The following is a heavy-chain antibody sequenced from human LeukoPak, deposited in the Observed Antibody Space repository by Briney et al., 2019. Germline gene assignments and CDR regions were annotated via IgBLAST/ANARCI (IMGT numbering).Heavy chain of an antibody. Sequence: SETLSLTCTVSGGSISTTGYYWAWIRQPPGKGLEWIASIYYSGSTYYNSSLKSRVTISVDNAKNSLYLQMNSLRAEDTAVYYCARLTQPPYYDFWSGYYNVRDYYYGMDVWGQGTTVTVSS. D-gene: IGHD3-3*01. CDR1: GGSISTTGYY. CDR3: ARLTQPPYYDFWSGYYNVRDYYYGMDV. J-gene: IGHJ6*02. V-gene: IGHV4-39*01. CDR2: IYYSGST.